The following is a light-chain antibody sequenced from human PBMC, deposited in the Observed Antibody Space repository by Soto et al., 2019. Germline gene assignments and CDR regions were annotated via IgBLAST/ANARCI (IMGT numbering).Light chain of an antibody. V-gene: IGKV3D-20*02. Sequence: EIVLTHSPGTLSLSPGERATLSCRASLTVSDNYLAWYQQKAGQAPRLVIYGASSRATGIPDRFSGSGSGTDFTLTITSLEPEDFAVYYCQQRSRWPKTFGQGTKV. J-gene: IGKJ1*01. CDR2: GAS. CDR1: LTVSDNY. CDR3: QQRSRWPKT.